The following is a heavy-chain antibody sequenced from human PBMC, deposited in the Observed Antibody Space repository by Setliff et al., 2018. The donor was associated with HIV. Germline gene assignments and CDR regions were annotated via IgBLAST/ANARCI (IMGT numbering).Heavy chain of an antibody. CDR3: LRETGVNVAADGRGYHTFDF. V-gene: IGHV4-38-2*02. CDR2: IFHRGGT. CDR1: GSSISDHYW. J-gene: IGHJ3*01. Sequence: PSETLSLTCPVSGSSISDHYWWAWVRQAPGKGLEYIGTIFHRGGTFNNPSLKSRVTMSVDTSKNQFSLKLTSVTAADTAIYYCLRETGVNVAADGRGYHTFDFWGRGTMVTVSS. D-gene: IGHD2-8*02.